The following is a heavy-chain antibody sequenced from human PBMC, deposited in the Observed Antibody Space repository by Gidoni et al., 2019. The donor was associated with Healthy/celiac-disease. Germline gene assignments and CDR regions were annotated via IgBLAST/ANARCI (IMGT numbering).Heavy chain of an antibody. CDR2: INHSGST. CDR1: GGSFSGYY. Sequence: QVQLQQWGAGLLKPSEPLSLTCAVYGGSFSGYYWSWIRQPPGKGLEWIGEINHSGSTNYNPSLKSRVTISVDTSKNQFSLKLSSVTAADTAVYYCARTTVAGSRRRNWYFDLWGRGTLVTVSS. V-gene: IGHV4-34*01. J-gene: IGHJ2*01. CDR3: ARTTVAGSRRRNWYFDL. D-gene: IGHD6-19*01.